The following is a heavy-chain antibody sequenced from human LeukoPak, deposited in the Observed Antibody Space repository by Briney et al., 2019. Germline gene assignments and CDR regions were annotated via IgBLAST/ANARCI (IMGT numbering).Heavy chain of an antibody. CDR2: INPNSGGT. J-gene: IGHJ4*02. D-gene: IGHD5-24*01. Sequence: ASVKVSCKASGYTFTGYYMHWVRQAPGQGLVWMGWINPNSGGTNYAQKFQGRVTMTRDTSISTAYMELSRLRSDDTAVYYCARPMATTRIGDFDYWGQGTLVTVSS. CDR3: ARPMATTRIGDFDY. V-gene: IGHV1-2*02. CDR1: GYTFTGYY.